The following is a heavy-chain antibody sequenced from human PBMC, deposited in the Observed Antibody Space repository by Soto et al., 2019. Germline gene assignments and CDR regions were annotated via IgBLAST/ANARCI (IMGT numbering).Heavy chain of an antibody. CDR2: ISSSGSTI. CDR3: ARGSRAYEYYYYYGMDV. Sequence: EVQLVESGGGLVQPGGSLRLSCAASGFTFSSYEMNWVRQAPGKGLEWVSYISSSGSTIYYADSVKGRFTISRDNAKNSLYLQMNSLRAEDTAVYYCARGSRAYEYYYYYGMDVWGQGTTVTVSS. CDR1: GFTFSSYE. D-gene: IGHD3-3*01. V-gene: IGHV3-48*03. J-gene: IGHJ6*02.